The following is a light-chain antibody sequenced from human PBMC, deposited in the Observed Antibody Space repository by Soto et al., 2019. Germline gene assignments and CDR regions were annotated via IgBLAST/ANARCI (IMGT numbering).Light chain of an antibody. Sequence: QSVLTQPPSASGTPGQRVTISCSGSSSNIRGNTVNWYQQLPGMAPKLLIYSNNQRPSGVPDRFSGSKSGTSASLAISGLQSEDEADYYCAAWDDSLNAHVLFGGGTKVTVL. J-gene: IGLJ2*01. CDR2: SNN. CDR1: SSNIRGNT. CDR3: AAWDDSLNAHVL. V-gene: IGLV1-44*01.